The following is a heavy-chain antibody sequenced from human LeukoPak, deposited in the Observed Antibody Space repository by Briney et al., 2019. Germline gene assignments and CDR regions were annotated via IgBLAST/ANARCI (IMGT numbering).Heavy chain of an antibody. CDR3: ARGLVWRWLQFGAFDY. D-gene: IGHD5-24*01. J-gene: IGHJ4*02. CDR2: MNPNSGNT. CDR1: GYTFTSYY. V-gene: IGHV1-8*02. Sequence: GASVKVSCKASGYTFTSYYLYWVRQATGQGLEWMGWMNPNSGNTGYAQKFQGRVTMTRNTSISTAYMELSSLRSEDTAVYYCARGLVWRWLQFGAFDYWGQGTLVTVSS.